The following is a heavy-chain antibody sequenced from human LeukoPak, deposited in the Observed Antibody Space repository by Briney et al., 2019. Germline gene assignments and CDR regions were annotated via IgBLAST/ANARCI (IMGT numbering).Heavy chain of an antibody. V-gene: IGHV6-1*01. CDR2: TYYRSKGYD. CDR1: GDSVSSNSAA. CDR3: ARGNTIFGVVITPGAFDI. J-gene: IGHJ3*02. Sequence: SQTLSLTCAISGDSVSSNSAAWNWIRQSPSRGLEWLGRTYYRSKGYDDYAVSVKSRITINPDTSKNQFSLQLISVTPEDTAVYYCARGNTIFGVVITPGAFDIWGQGTMVTVSS. D-gene: IGHD3-3*01.